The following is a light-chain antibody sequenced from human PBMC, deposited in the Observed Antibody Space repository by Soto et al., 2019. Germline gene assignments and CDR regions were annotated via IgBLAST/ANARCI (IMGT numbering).Light chain of an antibody. Sequence: QSALTQPASVSGSPGQSITISYTGTSSDVGSYKYVSWYQQHPGKAPKLMIYDVNNRPSGVSNRFSGSKSGNTASLTISGLQAEDEADYYCSSYAGTTISFGGGTKVTVL. CDR2: DVN. V-gene: IGLV2-14*03. CDR1: SSDVGSYKY. CDR3: SSYAGTTIS. J-gene: IGLJ2*01.